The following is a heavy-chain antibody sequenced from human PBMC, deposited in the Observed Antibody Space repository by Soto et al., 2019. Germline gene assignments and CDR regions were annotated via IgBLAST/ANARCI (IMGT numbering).Heavy chain of an antibody. CDR3: AAGYPESASYYYYYGMDV. V-gene: IGHV4-30-2*01. CDR2: IYHSGST. CDR1: GCSICSGGYS. Sequence: SETLSLTCAVSGCSICSGGYSWSWIRQPPGKGLEWIGYIYHSGSTYYNPSLKSRVTISVDRSKNQFSLKLSSVTAADTAVYYCAAGYPESASYYYYYGMDVWGQGTTVTVSS. J-gene: IGHJ6*02. D-gene: IGHD2-15*01.